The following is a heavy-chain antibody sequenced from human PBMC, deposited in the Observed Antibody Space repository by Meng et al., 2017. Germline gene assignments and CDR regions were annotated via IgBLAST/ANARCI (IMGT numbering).Heavy chain of an antibody. Sequence: GESLKISCAASGFTFSSYEMNWVRQAPGKGLEWVSYISSSGSTIYYADSVKGRFTISRDNAKNSLYLQMNSLETDDTAIYYCARGDDSGYSVNWGQGTLVTVSS. CDR2: ISSSGSTI. D-gene: IGHD3-22*01. V-gene: IGHV3-48*03. CDR3: ARGDDSGYSVN. CDR1: GFTFSSYE. J-gene: IGHJ4*02.